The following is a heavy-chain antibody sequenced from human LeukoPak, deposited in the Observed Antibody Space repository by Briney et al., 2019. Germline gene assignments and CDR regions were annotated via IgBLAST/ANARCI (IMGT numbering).Heavy chain of an antibody. CDR1: CGSISSNY. CDR3: ARYTRFDSFDY. Sequence: SETLSLTCTVSCGSISSNYWSWIRQPPGKGLEWIGYIYYSGSTNYNPSLKSRVTISVDTSKNQFSLKLSSVTAADTAVYYCARYTRFDSFDYWGQGTLVTVSS. CDR2: IYYSGST. J-gene: IGHJ4*02. D-gene: IGHD3-9*01. V-gene: IGHV4-59*08.